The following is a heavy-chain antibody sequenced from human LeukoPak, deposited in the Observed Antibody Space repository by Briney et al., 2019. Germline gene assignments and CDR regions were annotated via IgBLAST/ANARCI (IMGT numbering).Heavy chain of an antibody. J-gene: IGHJ4*02. Sequence: SETLSLTCTVSGYSISSGYYWGWIRQPPGKGLEWIGSIYHSGSTNYNPSLKSRVTISVDTSKNQFSLKLSSVTAADTAVYYCARGRGLYYDILTGYYKIHYFDYWGQGTLVTVSS. CDR3: ARGRGLYYDILTGYYKIHYFDY. CDR1: GYSISSGYY. CDR2: IYHSGST. D-gene: IGHD3-9*01. V-gene: IGHV4-38-2*02.